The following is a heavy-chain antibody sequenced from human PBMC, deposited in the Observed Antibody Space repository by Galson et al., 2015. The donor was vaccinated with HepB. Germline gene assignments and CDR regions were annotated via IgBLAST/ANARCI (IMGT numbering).Heavy chain of an antibody. Sequence: SLRLSCAASGFTFSSYAMSWVRQAPGKGLEWVSAISGSGGSTYYADSVKGRFTISRDNSKNTLYLQMNSLRAEDTAVYYCAKDEYGDFGWFDSWGQGTLVTVSS. J-gene: IGHJ5*01. V-gene: IGHV3-23*01. CDR3: AKDEYGDFGWFDS. CDR1: GFTFSSYA. D-gene: IGHD4/OR15-4a*01. CDR2: ISGSGGST.